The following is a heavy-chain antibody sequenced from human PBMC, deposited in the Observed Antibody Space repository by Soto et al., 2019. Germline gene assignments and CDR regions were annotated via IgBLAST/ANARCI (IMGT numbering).Heavy chain of an antibody. CDR1: GGSISSGGYY. J-gene: IGHJ5*02. CDR2: IYYSAST. V-gene: IGHV4-31*03. CDR3: ARWISP. Sequence: QVQLQESGPGLVKPSQTLSLTCTVSGGSISSGGYYWSWIRQHPGKGLEWIGYIYYSASTYYDPSLKCRATSPPAPSKNPSSVTLLSVTVANTAVYYCARWISPWGQGTLVTVSS. D-gene: IGHD5-12*01.